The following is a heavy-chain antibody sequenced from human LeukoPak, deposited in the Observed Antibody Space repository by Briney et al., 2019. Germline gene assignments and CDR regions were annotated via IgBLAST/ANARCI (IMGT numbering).Heavy chain of an antibody. Sequence: SETLSLTCAVSGGSLSDSNSFWGWIRQPPGKGLEWIGNIYYSGSTSYNPSLKSRVTISVDTSKNQFSLKLNSVTAADTAMYYCARFDRREQWLPFDYWGQGTLVTVSS. V-gene: IGHV4-39*01. J-gene: IGHJ4*02. CDR2: IYYSGST. D-gene: IGHD6-19*01. CDR1: GGSLSDSNSF. CDR3: ARFDRREQWLPFDY.